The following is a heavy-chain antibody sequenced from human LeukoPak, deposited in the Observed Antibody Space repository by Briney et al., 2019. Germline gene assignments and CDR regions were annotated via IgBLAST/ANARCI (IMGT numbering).Heavy chain of an antibody. V-gene: IGHV1-69*06. Sequence: ASVKVSCKASGGTFSSYAISRVRQAPGQGLEWMGGIIPIFGTANYAQKFQGRVTITADKSTSTAYMELSSLRSEDTAVYYCASSYGDYVFDAFDIWGQGTRVTVSS. CDR3: ASSYGDYVFDAFDI. CDR2: IIPIFGTA. D-gene: IGHD4-17*01. CDR1: GGTFSSYA. J-gene: IGHJ3*02.